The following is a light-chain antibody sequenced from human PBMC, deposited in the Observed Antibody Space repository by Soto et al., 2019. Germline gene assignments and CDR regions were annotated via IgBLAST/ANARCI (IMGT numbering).Light chain of an antibody. CDR3: QQSYSTPPYN. V-gene: IGKV1-39*01. Sequence: DIQMTQSPSSLSASVGDRVTITCRTSQSVSNYLNWYQQKPGKAPKLLIYAASSLQSEVPSRFSGSGSGTDFNLTISSLQPEDFATYYCQQSYSTPPYNFGQGTKVEIK. J-gene: IGKJ2*01. CDR1: QSVSNY. CDR2: AAS.